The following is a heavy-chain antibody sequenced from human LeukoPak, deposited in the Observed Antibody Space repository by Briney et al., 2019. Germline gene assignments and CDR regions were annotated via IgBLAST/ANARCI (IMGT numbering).Heavy chain of an antibody. CDR1: GYSFTSYW. CDR3: ARLGFWDGYRLLRYFDY. D-gene: IGHD5-24*01. Sequence: GESLKISCKGSGYSFTSYWIGWVRQMPGKGLEWMGIIYPGDSDTRYSPSFQGQVTISADKSISTAYLQWSSLKASDTAMYYCARLGFWDGYRLLRYFDYWGQGTLVTVSS. V-gene: IGHV5-51*01. J-gene: IGHJ4*02. CDR2: IYPGDSDT.